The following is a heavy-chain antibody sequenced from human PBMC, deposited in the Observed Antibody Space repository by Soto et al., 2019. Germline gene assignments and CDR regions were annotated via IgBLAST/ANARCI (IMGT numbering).Heavy chain of an antibody. Sequence: PSETLSLTCTVSGGSISSGDYYWSWIRQPPGKGLEWIGYIYYSGSTYYNPSLKSRVTISVDTSKNQFSLKLSSVTAADTAVYYCARVKLEVVSPFDYWGQGTLVTVSS. V-gene: IGHV4-30-4*01. CDR1: GGSISSGDYY. CDR2: IYYSGST. CDR3: ARVKLEVVSPFDY. J-gene: IGHJ4*02. D-gene: IGHD2-21*01.